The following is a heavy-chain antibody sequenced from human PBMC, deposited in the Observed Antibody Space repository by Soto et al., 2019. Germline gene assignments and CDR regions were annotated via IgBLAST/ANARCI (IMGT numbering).Heavy chain of an antibody. CDR1: GGSISSFY. J-gene: IGHJ5*02. V-gene: IGHV4-59*01. D-gene: IGHD2-15*01. Sequence: SETLSLTCTVSGGSISSFYWSWIRQPPGKGLEWIGYIYYSGNTNYNPSLKSRFTISVDTSKNQFSLKLSSVTAADTAVYYCARVGCSGGSCYPGKLSWLHPWRQGTLVTVSS. CDR3: ARVGCSGGSCYPGKLSWLHP. CDR2: IYYSGNT.